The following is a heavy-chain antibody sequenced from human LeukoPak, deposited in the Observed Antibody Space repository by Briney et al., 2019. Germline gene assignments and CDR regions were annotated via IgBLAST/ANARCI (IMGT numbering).Heavy chain of an antibody. CDR1: GFTFSSYW. Sequence: QPGGSLRLSCAASGFTFSSYWMSWVRQAPGKGLEWVANIKQDGSEKYYVDSVKGRFTISRDNAKNSLYLQMNSLRAEDTAVYYCALISSGYYDGYFDYWGQGTLVTVSS. CDR2: IKQDGSEK. CDR3: ALISSGYYDGYFDY. J-gene: IGHJ4*02. V-gene: IGHV3-7*01. D-gene: IGHD3-22*01.